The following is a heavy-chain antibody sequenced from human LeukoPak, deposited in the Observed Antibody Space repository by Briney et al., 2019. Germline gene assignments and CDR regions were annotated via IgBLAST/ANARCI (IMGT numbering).Heavy chain of an antibody. CDR1: GASISPYY. D-gene: IGHD1-26*01. J-gene: IGHJ4*02. CDR3: AREGVVGATLGDFDY. CDR2: IYYSGST. V-gene: IGHV4-59*12. Sequence: SETLSLTCSVSGASISPYYWSWIRQPPGKGLEWIGYIYYSGSTYYNPSLKSRVTISVDTSKNQFSLKLSSVTAADTAVYYCAREGVVGATLGDFDYWGQGTLVTVSS.